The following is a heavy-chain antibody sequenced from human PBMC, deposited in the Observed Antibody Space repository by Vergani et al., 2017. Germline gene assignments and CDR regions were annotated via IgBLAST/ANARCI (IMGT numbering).Heavy chain of an antibody. CDR2: IYYSGST. Sequence: QVQLQESGPGLVKPSETLSLTCTVSGGSISSYYWSWIRQPPGKGLEWIWYIYYSGSTNYNPPLKSRGTISVDTSKNQFSLKLSSVTAADTAVYYCAEGGVLEGFRFDYGGQGTLVTVSS. V-gene: IGHV4-59*01. J-gene: IGHJ4*02. CDR1: GGSISSYY. CDR3: AEGGVLEGFRFDY. D-gene: IGHD3-3*01.